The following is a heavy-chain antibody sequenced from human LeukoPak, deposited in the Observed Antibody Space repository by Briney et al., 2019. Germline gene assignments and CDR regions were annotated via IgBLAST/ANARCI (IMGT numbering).Heavy chain of an antibody. CDR2: ISYSGST. J-gene: IGHJ4*02. Sequence: SQTLSLTCTVSGGSISSGDYYWSWIRQPPGKGLEWIGYISYSGSTNYNPSLKSRVTISVDTSKKQFSLKVSSVTAADTAVYYCARKAYCFDYWGQGTLVTVSS. CDR1: GGSISSGDYY. V-gene: IGHV4-61*08. CDR3: ARKAYCFDY.